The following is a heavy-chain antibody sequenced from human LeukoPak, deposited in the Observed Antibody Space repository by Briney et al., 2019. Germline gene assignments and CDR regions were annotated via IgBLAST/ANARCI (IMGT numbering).Heavy chain of an antibody. Sequence: GGSLRLSCAASGFTFSSYAMSWVRQAPGKGLEWVSAISGSGGSTYYADSVKGRFTISRDNSKNTLYLQMNSLRAEDTAVYYCAKHKYFDWLLSSNFDYWGQGTPVTVSS. V-gene: IGHV3-23*01. J-gene: IGHJ4*02. CDR2: ISGSGGST. CDR3: AKHKYFDWLLSSNFDY. D-gene: IGHD3-9*01. CDR1: GFTFSSYA.